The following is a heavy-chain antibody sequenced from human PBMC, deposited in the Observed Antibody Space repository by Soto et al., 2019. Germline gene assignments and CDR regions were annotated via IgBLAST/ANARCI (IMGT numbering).Heavy chain of an antibody. D-gene: IGHD4-17*01. Sequence: EVQLLESWGDLVQPGGSLRLSCVVSGFTVRGSFLSWIRQAPGKGLEWVSVIYDGGSTYYADSVRGRFTISRDISTNTVYLQTNTLRAEDTAIYYCARAKVTPGPYYKGVWGNGTTVTVS. J-gene: IGHJ6*03. CDR3: ARAKVTPGPYYKGV. CDR1: GFTVRGSF. CDR2: IYDGGST. V-gene: IGHV3-66*01.